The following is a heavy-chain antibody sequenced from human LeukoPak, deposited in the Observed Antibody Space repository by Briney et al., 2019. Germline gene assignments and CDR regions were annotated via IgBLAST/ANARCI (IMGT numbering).Heavy chain of an antibody. V-gene: IGHV4-34*01. CDR1: GGSFSGYY. CDR2: INHSGST. J-gene: IGHJ4*02. Sequence: SETLSLTCAVYGGSFSGYYWSWIRQPPGKGLEWIGEINHSGSTNYNPSLKSRVTISVDTSKNQFSLKLRSVTAADTAVYYCARGCGGDCYYYFDYWGQGTLVTVSS. D-gene: IGHD2-21*02. CDR3: ARGCGGDCYYYFDY.